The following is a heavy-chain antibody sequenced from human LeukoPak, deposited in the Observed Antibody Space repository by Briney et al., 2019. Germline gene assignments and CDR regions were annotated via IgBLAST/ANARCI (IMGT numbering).Heavy chain of an antibody. CDR1: GFTFSDYY. J-gene: IGHJ5*02. D-gene: IGHD2-15*01. Sequence: GGSLRLSCAASGFTFSDYYMSWIRQAPGKGLEWVSYISSSGSTIYYADSVKGRFTISRDNAKNSLYLKMNSLRAEDTAGYYCARDKFGGCSGGSCYSRIRNWFDLWGQGTLVTVSS. CDR3: ARDKFGGCSGGSCYSRIRNWFDL. V-gene: IGHV3-11*01. CDR2: ISSSGSTI.